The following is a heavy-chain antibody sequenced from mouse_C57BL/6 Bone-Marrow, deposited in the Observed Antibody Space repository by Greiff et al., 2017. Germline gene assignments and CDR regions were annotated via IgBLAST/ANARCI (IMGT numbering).Heavy chain of an antibody. D-gene: IGHD2-5*01. CDR3: ARRGWYYSNSFAY. CDR2: IDPSDSYP. CDR1: GYTFTSYW. V-gene: IGHV1-50*01. Sequence: QVQLQQPGAELVKPGASVKLSCKASGYTFTSYWMQWVKQRPGQGLEWIGEIDPSDSYPNYNQKFKGKATLTVDTSSSTAYMQLSSLTSEDSAVYYCARRGWYYSNSFAYWGQGTLVTVSA. J-gene: IGHJ3*01.